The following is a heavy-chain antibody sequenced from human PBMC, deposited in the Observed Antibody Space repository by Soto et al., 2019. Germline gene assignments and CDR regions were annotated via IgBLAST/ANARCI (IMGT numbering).Heavy chain of an antibody. J-gene: IGHJ4*02. CDR3: ARGPGWNASWAPFDY. D-gene: IGHD1-1*01. Sequence: QVQLQQWGAGLLKPSETLSLTCAVYGGSFSGYYWSWIRQPPGKGLEWIGEINHSESTNYIPALKSRVTISADTSKNQFSLKLRSVTAADTAGYYCARGPGWNASWAPFDYWGQGPLVTVSS. CDR2: INHSEST. V-gene: IGHV4-34*01. CDR1: GGSFSGYY.